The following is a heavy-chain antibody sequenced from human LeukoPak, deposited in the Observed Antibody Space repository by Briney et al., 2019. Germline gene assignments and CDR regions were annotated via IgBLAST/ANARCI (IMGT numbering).Heavy chain of an antibody. CDR3: ARGASRSFDY. Sequence: ALVRVCGSASGSTFTTYEVTRWGQAAGLGGEGMGWMNPNSGNTGYTQKFQGRVTMTKSTSINTAYMELSSLRSEDTAVYYCARGASRSFDYWGQGTLVAVSS. CDR2: MNPNSGNT. V-gene: IGHV1-8*01. J-gene: IGHJ4*02. CDR1: GSTFTTYE.